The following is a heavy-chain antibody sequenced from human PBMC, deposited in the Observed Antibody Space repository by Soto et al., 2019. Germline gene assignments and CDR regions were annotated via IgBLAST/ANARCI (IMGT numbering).Heavy chain of an antibody. CDR3: VKAPRSTTWHYYLYGMDV. V-gene: IGHV3-30*18. Sequence: QVQLVESGGGVVQPGRSLRLSCAASGFYFSSYVMHWVRQAPGKGLEWVSFISHDGSKKYYAGSVEGRFTTSRDDSKNTLYLQMNSLTAEDTAVYYCVKAPRSTTWHYYLYGMDVWGQGTTVIVSS. D-gene: IGHD2-2*01. CDR1: GFYFSSYV. J-gene: IGHJ6*02. CDR2: ISHDGSKK.